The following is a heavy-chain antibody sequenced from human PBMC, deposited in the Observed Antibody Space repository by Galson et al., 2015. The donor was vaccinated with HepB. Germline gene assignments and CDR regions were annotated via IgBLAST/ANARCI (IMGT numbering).Heavy chain of an antibody. Sequence: SLRLSCAASGFTFSNYAMSCVRQAPGKGLESVSVISGSGDGTHYTDSVKGRFIISRDNSKNTLNLQMDSLRAEDTAVYYCARGRQLDPWGQGTLVTVSS. V-gene: IGHV3-23*01. CDR3: ARGRQLDP. CDR1: GFTFSNYA. D-gene: IGHD3-16*01. J-gene: IGHJ5*02. CDR2: ISGSGDGT.